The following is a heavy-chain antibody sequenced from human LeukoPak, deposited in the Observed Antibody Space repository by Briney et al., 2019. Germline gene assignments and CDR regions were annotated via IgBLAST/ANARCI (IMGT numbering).Heavy chain of an antibody. CDR2: INHSGST. CDR1: FSSVW. J-gene: IGHJ4*02. Sequence: FSSVWMNWVRQTPGKGLEWIGEINHSGSTNYNPSLKSRVTISVDTSKNQFSLKLSSVTAADTAVYYCARKRWLQYNFDYWGQGTLVTVSS. D-gene: IGHD5-24*01. CDR3: ARKRWLQYNFDY. V-gene: IGHV4-34*01.